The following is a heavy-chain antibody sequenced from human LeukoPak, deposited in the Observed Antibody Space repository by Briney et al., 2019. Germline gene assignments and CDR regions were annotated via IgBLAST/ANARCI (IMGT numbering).Heavy chain of an antibody. Sequence: GGSLRLSCAASGFTFSSYGMHWVRQAPGKGLEWVAVIWYDGSNKYYADSVKGRFTISRDNAKKSLYLQMNSLRAEDTAIYYCVGNYYDSSGLDYWGQGTLVTVSS. CDR3: VGNYYDSSGLDY. V-gene: IGHV3-33*03. J-gene: IGHJ4*02. CDR1: GFTFSSYG. D-gene: IGHD3-22*01. CDR2: IWYDGSNK.